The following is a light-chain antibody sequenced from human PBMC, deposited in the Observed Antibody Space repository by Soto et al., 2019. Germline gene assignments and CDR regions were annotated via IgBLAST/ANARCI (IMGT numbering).Light chain of an antibody. Sequence: DIVLTQSPDSLAVSLGERATINCKSSQSVLYNSNSKNYLAWYQQKPGQPPKLLIYWASTRESGVPDRFTGSGSGTDFTLTISSLQAEDVAVYYCQQYYRTPWTFGQGTKVEIK. V-gene: IGKV4-1*01. J-gene: IGKJ1*01. CDR3: QQYYRTPWT. CDR1: QSVLYNSNSKNY. CDR2: WAS.